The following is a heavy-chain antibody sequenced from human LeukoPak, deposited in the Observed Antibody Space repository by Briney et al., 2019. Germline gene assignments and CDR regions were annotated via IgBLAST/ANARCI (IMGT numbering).Heavy chain of an antibody. Sequence: GGSLRLSCAASGFTFSSYEMNWVRQAPGKGLEWVSYIDSSGSNIHYADSVKGRFTISRDNAKNSLYLQMNSLRAEDAAVYYCAKAPVTTCSGAYCYPFDYWGQGTLVTVSS. D-gene: IGHD2-15*01. CDR2: IDSSGSNI. V-gene: IGHV3-48*03. CDR3: AKAPVTTCSGAYCYPFDY. J-gene: IGHJ4*02. CDR1: GFTFSSYE.